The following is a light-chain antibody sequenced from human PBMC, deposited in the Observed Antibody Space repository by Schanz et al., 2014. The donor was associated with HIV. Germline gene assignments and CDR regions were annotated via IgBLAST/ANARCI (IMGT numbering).Light chain of an antibody. J-gene: IGKJ2*02. CDR3: QHYNSFSRT. CDR1: QSLYRR. CDR2: GAY. Sequence: DIQMTQSPSTLSASIGDSVTITCRASQSLYRRLAWYQQKPGKAPQLLIYGAYTLAPGIPTTFSGSGSGTDFTLTISSLEPDDFAAYYCQHYNSFSRTFGQGTKLDIK. V-gene: IGKV1-5*01.